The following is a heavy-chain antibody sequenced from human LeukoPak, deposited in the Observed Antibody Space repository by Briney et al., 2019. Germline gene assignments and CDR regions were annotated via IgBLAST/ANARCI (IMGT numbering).Heavy chain of an antibody. CDR1: GGSISSSNW. Sequence: PSETLSLTCAVSGGSISSSNWWSWVRQPPGKGLEWIGEIYHSGSTNYNPSLKSRVTISVDTSKNQFSLKLSSVTAADTAVYYCARAAQYSYGALGYWGQGTLVTVSS. V-gene: IGHV4-4*02. D-gene: IGHD5-18*01. J-gene: IGHJ4*02. CDR3: ARAAQYSYGALGY. CDR2: IYHSGST.